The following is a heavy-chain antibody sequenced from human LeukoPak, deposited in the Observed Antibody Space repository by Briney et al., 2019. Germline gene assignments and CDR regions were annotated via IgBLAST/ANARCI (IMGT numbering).Heavy chain of an antibody. V-gene: IGHV4-34*01. Sequence: SEALSLTCAVYGESLSGYHWSWIRQPPGNGLEWIGEINYSGSTNYNPSLKSRVTISLDTSKNQFSLKLSSVTAADTAIYYCARGNLEWAAGTRWFDPWGQGTLVTVSS. CDR2: INYSGST. CDR3: ARGNLEWAAGTRWFDP. J-gene: IGHJ5*02. CDR1: GESLSGYH. D-gene: IGHD6-13*01.